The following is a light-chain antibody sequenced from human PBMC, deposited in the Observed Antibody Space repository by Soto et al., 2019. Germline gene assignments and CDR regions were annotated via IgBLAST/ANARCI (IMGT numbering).Light chain of an antibody. J-gene: IGKJ1*01. CDR2: KAS. CDR1: QTISSW. CDR3: QQSYSSPPT. V-gene: IGKV1-5*03. Sequence: IQMTQSPSTLSRSLGVRVAITCRASQTISSWLAWYQQKPGKAPKLLIYKASTLKSGVPSRFSGSGSGTEFTLTISSLQPEDFATYYCQQSYSSPPTFGQGTKVDIK.